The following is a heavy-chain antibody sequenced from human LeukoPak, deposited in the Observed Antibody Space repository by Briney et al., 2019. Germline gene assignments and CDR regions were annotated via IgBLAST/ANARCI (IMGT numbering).Heavy chain of an antibody. J-gene: IGHJ4*02. CDR3: ARGLRVTSFVY. CDR2: INHSGST. D-gene: IGHD2-21*02. V-gene: IGHV4-39*07. CDR1: GGSISSSSYY. Sequence: PSETLSLTCTVSGGSISSSSYYWGWIRQPPGKGREWIGEINHSGSTNYNPSLKSRVTISVDASKNQFFLKLSSVTAADTAVYYCARGLRVTSFVYWRQGTLVSVSS.